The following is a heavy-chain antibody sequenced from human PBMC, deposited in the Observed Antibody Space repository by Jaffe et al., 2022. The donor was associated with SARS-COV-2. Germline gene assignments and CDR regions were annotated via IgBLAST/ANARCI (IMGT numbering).Heavy chain of an antibody. CDR3: AKQGYCTISVCYSYHFDC. D-gene: IGHD2-8*01. V-gene: IGHV3-30*18. CDR2: ISSDGSNM. Sequence: QVQLVESGGGVVQPGRSLRLSCAASGFTFSHYGMHWVRQAPGKGLEWVAGISSDGSNMYYADSVKGRFTISRDNSKNTLYLQMSSLRAEDTAVYYCAKQGYCTISVCYSYHFDCWGQGTLVSVSS. J-gene: IGHJ4*02. CDR1: GFTFSHYG.